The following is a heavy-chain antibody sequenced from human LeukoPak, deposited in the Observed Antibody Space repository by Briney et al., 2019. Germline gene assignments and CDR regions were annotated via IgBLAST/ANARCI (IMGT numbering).Heavy chain of an antibody. CDR3: ARDQGTYYDFWSGHHPNGYFDY. V-gene: IGHV6-1*01. Sequence: SQTLSLTCAISGDSVSSNSATSNWSRQSPSIGLEWLGRTYYRSKWYNDYAVSVKSRITINPDTSKNQFSLQLNSVTPEDTAVYYCARDQGTYYDFWSGHHPNGYFDYWGQGTLVTVSS. D-gene: IGHD3-3*01. CDR2: TYYRSKWYN. J-gene: IGHJ4*02. CDR1: GDSVSSNSAT.